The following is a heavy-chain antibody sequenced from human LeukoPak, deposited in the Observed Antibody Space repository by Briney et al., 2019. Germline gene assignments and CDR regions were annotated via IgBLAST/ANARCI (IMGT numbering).Heavy chain of an antibody. D-gene: IGHD3-22*01. CDR1: GFTFSNYA. V-gene: IGHV4-39*01. Sequence: GSLRLSCIGSGFTFSNYAMSWVRQAPGKGLEWIGSIYYSGSTYYNPSLKSRVTISVDTSKNQFSLKLSSVTAADTAVYYCARHGYPTYYYDSSGYPGPLDYWGQGTLVTVSS. J-gene: IGHJ4*02. CDR3: ARHGYPTYYYDSSGYPGPLDY. CDR2: IYYSGST.